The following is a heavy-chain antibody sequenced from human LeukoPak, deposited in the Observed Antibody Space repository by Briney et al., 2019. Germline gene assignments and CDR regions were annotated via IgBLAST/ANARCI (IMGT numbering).Heavy chain of an antibody. Sequence: GGSLRLSCAASGFTFSSYAMSWVRQAPGKGLEWVSAISGSGGSTYYADSVKGRFTIARDNSKNTLYLQMNGLRAEDTAVYYCAKDLSCSSTSCPDYWGQGTLVTVSS. V-gene: IGHV3-23*01. CDR1: GFTFSSYA. J-gene: IGHJ4*02. CDR3: AKDLSCSSTSCPDY. CDR2: ISGSGGST. D-gene: IGHD2-2*01.